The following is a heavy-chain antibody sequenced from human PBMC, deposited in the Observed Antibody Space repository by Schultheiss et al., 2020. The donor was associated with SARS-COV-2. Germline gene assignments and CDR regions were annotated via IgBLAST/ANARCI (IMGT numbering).Heavy chain of an antibody. CDR1: GFTFSSYE. V-gene: IGHV3-49*04. J-gene: IGHJ4*02. CDR3: TTRTLRGGKGNFDY. CDR2: IRSKAYGATT. D-gene: IGHD4-23*01. Sequence: GESLKISCAASGFTFSSYEMNWVRQAPGKGLEWVGFIRSKAYGATTEYAASVKGRFTVSRDDSYATAYLQMNSLKTEDTAVYYCTTRTLRGGKGNFDYWGQGTLVTVSS.